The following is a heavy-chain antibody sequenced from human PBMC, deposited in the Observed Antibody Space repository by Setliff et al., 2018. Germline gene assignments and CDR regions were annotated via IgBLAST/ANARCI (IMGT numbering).Heavy chain of an antibody. Sequence: ASVKVSCKASGYTFTGYYMHWVRQAPGQGLEWMGRINPSSGATIYAQKFQGRVTMTRDTSITAAYMELSRLRSDDSAVYYCARGPSNYDLLTGCDCWGQGTLVTVSS. CDR3: ARGPSNYDLLTGCDC. J-gene: IGHJ4*02. V-gene: IGHV1-2*06. CDR1: GYTFTGYY. CDR2: INPSSGAT. D-gene: IGHD3-9*01.